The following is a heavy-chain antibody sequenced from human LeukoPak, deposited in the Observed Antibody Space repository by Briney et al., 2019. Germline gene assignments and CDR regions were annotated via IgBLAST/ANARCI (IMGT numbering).Heavy chain of an antibody. V-gene: IGHV5-51*06. Sequence: GESLKISCRASGYTFPNYWIGWMRQMPGKGLEWMGVIYPGDSDTRYSPSFQGQVTISGYKSIGTAYLQWTSLKASDTAMYYCAGYCSGGSCYNWGQGTQVTVSS. CDR3: AGYCSGGSCYN. CDR2: IYPGDSDT. CDR1: GYTFPNYW. J-gene: IGHJ4*02. D-gene: IGHD2-15*01.